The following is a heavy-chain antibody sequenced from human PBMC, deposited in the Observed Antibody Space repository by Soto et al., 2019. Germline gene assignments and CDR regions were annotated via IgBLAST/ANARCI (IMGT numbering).Heavy chain of an antibody. D-gene: IGHD2-21*01. CDR1: GGPFSGVY. CDR3: ARDACCGSGTCRVGYWFDP. V-gene: IGHV4-34*01. CDR2: VNHRGSA. J-gene: IGHJ5*02. Sequence: PSETLSLTCAVSGGPFSGVYWSWIRQPPGKGLEWVGGVNHRGSANYNPSLESRVTMSVDTSKNQFSLKLTSVTAADSAVYYCARDACCGSGTCRVGYWFDPWGQGTLVTVSS.